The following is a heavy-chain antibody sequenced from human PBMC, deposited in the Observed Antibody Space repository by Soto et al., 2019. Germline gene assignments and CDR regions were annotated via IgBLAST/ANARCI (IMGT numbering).Heavy chain of an antibody. V-gene: IGHV1-18*04. Sequence: QVQLVQSGAAVTESGASVTVSCKASGYVFTSYGISWVRQAPGQGLEWMGWITIYNGNTNYAQKFQDRVAMTTDTSTTTAYMELRNLTSDGTAVYYCVRIAAARTVWYLDNWGQGTLVTVSS. CDR1: GYVFTSYG. CDR2: ITIYNGNT. CDR3: VRIAAARTVWYLDN. J-gene: IGHJ4*02. D-gene: IGHD6-13*01.